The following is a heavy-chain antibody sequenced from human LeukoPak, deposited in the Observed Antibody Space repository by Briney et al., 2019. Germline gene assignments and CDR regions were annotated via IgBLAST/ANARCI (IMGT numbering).Heavy chain of an antibody. D-gene: IGHD3-10*01. CDR2: MNPNIGNT. CDR3: ARAAGSGSFDY. CDR1: GYSFTNYD. J-gene: IGHJ4*02. Sequence: ASVKVSCKASGYSFTNYDINWVRQASGQGLEWMAWMNPNIGNTGYAQKFQGRVTMTEDTSTDTAYVELSSPRSEDTAVYYCARAAGSGSFDYWGQGTLVTVSS. V-gene: IGHV1-8*02.